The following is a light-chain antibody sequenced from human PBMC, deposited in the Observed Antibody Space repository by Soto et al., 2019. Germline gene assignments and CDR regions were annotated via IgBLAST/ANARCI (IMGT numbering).Light chain of an antibody. CDR3: ASWDDSLRGVL. J-gene: IGLJ2*01. CDR1: DSNIGSNP. Sequence: QSVLTQPPSASGTPGQRVTISCSGGDSNIGSNPVYWYQQLPGTAPKLVIHTNDQRPSGVPDRFSGSKSGTSATLAISGLRCEDEADYYCASWDDSLRGVLFGGGTPLTVL. V-gene: IGLV1-47*01. CDR2: TND.